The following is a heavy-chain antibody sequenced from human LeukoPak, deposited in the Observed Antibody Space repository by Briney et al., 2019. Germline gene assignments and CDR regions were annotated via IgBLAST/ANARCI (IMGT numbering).Heavy chain of an antibody. CDR2: IWYDGSNK. CDR3: ARELSPVVKYYFEY. J-gene: IGHJ4*02. D-gene: IGHD3-22*01. CDR1: GFTFSSSG. V-gene: IGHV3-33*01. Sequence: PGRSLRLSCGASGFTFSSSGIHRVRQAPGKGLEWVAVIWYDGSNKYYADSVKGRFTISRDNSKNTLYLQMNSLRAEDTALYYCARELSPVVKYYFEYWGQGTLVTVSP.